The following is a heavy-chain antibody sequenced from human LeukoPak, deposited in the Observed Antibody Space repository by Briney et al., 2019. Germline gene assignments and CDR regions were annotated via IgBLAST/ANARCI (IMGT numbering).Heavy chain of an antibody. CDR2: INPNNGDT. V-gene: IGHV1-2*02. Sequence: ASVKVSCKTSGYIFTGYYIHWVRQAPGQGLEWMGLINPNNGDTSYAQEFQGRVSMTRDTSISTAYMELNRLRSDDTAVYYCARXXXXXXXXADGGXXXXXXXGXGTXVTVXX. CDR3: ARXXXXXXXXADGGXXXXXX. CDR1: GYIFTGYY. J-gene: IGHJ4*02.